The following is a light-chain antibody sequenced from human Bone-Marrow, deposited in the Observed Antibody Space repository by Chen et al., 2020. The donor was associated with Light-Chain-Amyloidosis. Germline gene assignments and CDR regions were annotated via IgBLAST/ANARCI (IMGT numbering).Light chain of an antibody. CDR1: DLPTKY. CDR2: RDT. V-gene: IGLV3-25*03. CDR3: QSADSSGTYGVI. Sequence: SYELTQPPSVSVSPGQTARITCSGDDLPTKYAYWYQQKPGQAPVLVIHRDTERPSGISERFSGSSSGTTATLTISGVQAEDEADYHCQSADSSGTYGVIVGGGTKLTVL. J-gene: IGLJ2*01.